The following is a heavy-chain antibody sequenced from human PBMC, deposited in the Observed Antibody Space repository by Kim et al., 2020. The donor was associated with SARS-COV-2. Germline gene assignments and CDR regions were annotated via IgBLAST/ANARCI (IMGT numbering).Heavy chain of an antibody. Sequence: KSRVTISVDTSKNQFSLKLSSVTAADTAVYYCARRNRITMVQGVILDFDYWGQGTLVTVSS. CDR3: ARRNRITMVQGVILDFDY. D-gene: IGHD3-10*01. J-gene: IGHJ4*02. V-gene: IGHV4-39*01.